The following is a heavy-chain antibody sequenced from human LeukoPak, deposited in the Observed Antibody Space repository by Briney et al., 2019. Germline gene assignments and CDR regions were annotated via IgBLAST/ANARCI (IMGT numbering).Heavy chain of an antibody. V-gene: IGHV3-11*01. J-gene: IGHJ3*02. CDR2: ISSSGSTI. CDR1: GFTFSDYY. D-gene: IGHD3-9*01. CDR3: AREVILTGYYSYAFDI. Sequence: GSLRLSCAASGFTFSDYYMSWIRQAPGKGLEWVSYISSSGSTIYYADSVKGRFTISRDNAKYSLYLQMNSLRAEDTAVYYCAREVILTGYYSYAFDIWGQGTMVTVSS.